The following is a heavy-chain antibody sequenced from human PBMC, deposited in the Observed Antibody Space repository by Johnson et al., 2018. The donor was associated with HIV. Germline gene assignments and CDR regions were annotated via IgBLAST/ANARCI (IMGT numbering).Heavy chain of an antibody. D-gene: IGHD2-2*01. V-gene: IGHV3-30*18. Sequence: VQLVESGGGLVQPGGSLRLSCAASGFTFSSFGMHWVRQAPAKGLEWVAFISYDGSDKDNADSLTGRFTISRDNSKDTMYLQMSSLRAEDTGVYYCAKNIGYCTVTSCYPRNNDAFDIWGQGTVGTVSS. CDR2: ISYDGSDK. CDR1: GFTFSSFG. CDR3: AKNIGYCTVTSCYPRNNDAFDI. J-gene: IGHJ3*02.